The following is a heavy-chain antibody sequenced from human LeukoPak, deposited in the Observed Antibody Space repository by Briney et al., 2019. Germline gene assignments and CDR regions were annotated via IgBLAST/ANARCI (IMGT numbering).Heavy chain of an antibody. CDR1: GYTFSSCA. Sequence: ASVKVSCKASGYTFSSCAINWVRQAPGQGLEWMGRINPNSGDTNFAQKFQGRVTMTRDTSISTAYMDLSGLRPDDTAVYYCAREGSGYTYGRGSYFDYWGHGILVTVSS. CDR3: AREGSGYTYGRGSYFDY. D-gene: IGHD5-18*01. V-gene: IGHV1-2*06. J-gene: IGHJ4*01. CDR2: INPNSGDT.